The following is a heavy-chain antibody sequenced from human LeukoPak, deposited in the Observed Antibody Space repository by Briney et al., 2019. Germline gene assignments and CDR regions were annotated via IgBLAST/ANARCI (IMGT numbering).Heavy chain of an antibody. CDR3: ARDRYDSSGYY. Sequence: SVKVSCKSSAGTFSSYAISWVRQAPGQGLEWMGRIIPILGIANYAQKFQGRVTITADKSTSTAYMELSSLGSEDTAVYYCARDRYDSSGYYWGQGTLVTVSS. CDR2: IIPILGIA. D-gene: IGHD3-22*01. J-gene: IGHJ4*02. CDR1: AGTFSSYA. V-gene: IGHV1-69*04.